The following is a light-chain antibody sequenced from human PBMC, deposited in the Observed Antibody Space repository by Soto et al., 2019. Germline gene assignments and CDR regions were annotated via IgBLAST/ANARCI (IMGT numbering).Light chain of an antibody. Sequence: EIVLTQSPATLSLSPGERATLSCRASQSVSSYLAWYQQKPGQAPRLLIYDASNRATGIPARFSGSGSGTDITLTISSLEPEDFAVYYCQQRSNWPPGFGGGTKVEI. V-gene: IGKV3-11*01. CDR3: QQRSNWPPG. CDR1: QSVSSY. CDR2: DAS. J-gene: IGKJ4*01.